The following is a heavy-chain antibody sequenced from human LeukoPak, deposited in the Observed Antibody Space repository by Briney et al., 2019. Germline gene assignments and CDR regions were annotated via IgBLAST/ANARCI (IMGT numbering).Heavy chain of an antibody. D-gene: IGHD2-15*01. CDR1: GGSFSGYY. CDR3: VRVGVVVAATPWTTPRRSYYFDY. J-gene: IGHJ4*02. CDR2: INHSGST. V-gene: IGHV4-34*01. Sequence: PSETLSLTCAVYGGSFSGYYWSWIRQPPGKGLEWIGEINHSGSTNYNPSLKSRVTISVDTSKNQSSLKLSSVTAADTAVYFCVRVGVVVAATPWTTPRRSYYFDYWGQVTLVTVSS.